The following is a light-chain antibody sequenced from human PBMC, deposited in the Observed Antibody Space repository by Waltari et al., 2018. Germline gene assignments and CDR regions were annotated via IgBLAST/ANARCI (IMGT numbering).Light chain of an antibody. CDR3: CSYAGLGTYV. CDR1: TSAVGNSDL. Sequence: QSALTQPASVSGTPGQSITLSCTGTTSAVGNSDLVSWYQHHPGKAPKLLICEVIKRPSGVSSRFSGSKSGSTASLTISGLQPDDEADYYCCSYAGLGTYVFGSGTKVTVL. V-gene: IGLV2-23*02. J-gene: IGLJ1*01. CDR2: EVI.